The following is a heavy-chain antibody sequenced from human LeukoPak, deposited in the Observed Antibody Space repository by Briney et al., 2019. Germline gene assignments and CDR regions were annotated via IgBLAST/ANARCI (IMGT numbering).Heavy chain of an antibody. Sequence: SETLSLTFAVYGGSFSGYYWSWIRQPPGKGLEWIGEINHSGSTNYNPSLKSRVTISVDTSKNQFSLKLSSVTAADTAVYYCARHVKWRKAFDIWGQGTMVTVSS. CDR3: ARHVKWRKAFDI. V-gene: IGHV4-34*01. D-gene: IGHD1-26*01. CDR1: GGSFSGYY. CDR2: INHSGST. J-gene: IGHJ3*02.